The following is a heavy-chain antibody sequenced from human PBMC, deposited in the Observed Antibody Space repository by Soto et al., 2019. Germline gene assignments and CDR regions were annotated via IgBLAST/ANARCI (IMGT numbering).Heavy chain of an antibody. Sequence: GASVKVFCKASGGTFSSYAISWVLQAPGQGLEWMGGIIPIFGTANYAQKFQGRVTITADESTSTAYMELSSLRSEDTAVYYCASRETETQRSQLWLPDYWGQGTLVTVSS. V-gene: IGHV1-69*13. CDR1: GGTFSSYA. D-gene: IGHD5-18*01. J-gene: IGHJ4*02. CDR2: IIPIFGTA. CDR3: ASRETETQRSQLWLPDY.